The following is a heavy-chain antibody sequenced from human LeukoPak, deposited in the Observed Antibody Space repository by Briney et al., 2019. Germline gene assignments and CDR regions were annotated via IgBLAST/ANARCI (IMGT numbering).Heavy chain of an antibody. D-gene: IGHD1-26*01. CDR3: ARGVGATTDDAFDI. J-gene: IGHJ3*02. Sequence: ASVKVSCKASGGAFSSYAISWVRQAPGQGLEWMGRIIPILGIANYAQKFQGRVTITADKSTSTAYMEPSSLRSEDMAVYYCARGVGATTDDAFDIWGQGTMVTVSS. V-gene: IGHV1-69*04. CDR2: IIPILGIA. CDR1: GGAFSSYA.